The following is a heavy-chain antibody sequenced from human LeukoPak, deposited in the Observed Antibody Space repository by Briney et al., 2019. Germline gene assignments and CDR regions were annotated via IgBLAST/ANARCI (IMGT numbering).Heavy chain of an antibody. CDR1: GYTFTGYN. J-gene: IGHJ6*03. Sequence: ASVKVSCXASGYTFTGYNMRWVRLAPGQGLEWRGWIIPIFGVPNCAQKLQGRVTMTRDTSIRTAYMELSRLTYDDTAVYYCARDRAAGTAVAPRGPSYYMDVWGKGTTVTVSS. V-gene: IGHV1-2*02. CDR2: IIPIFGVP. D-gene: IGHD6-13*01. CDR3: ARDRAAGTAVAPRGPSYYMDV.